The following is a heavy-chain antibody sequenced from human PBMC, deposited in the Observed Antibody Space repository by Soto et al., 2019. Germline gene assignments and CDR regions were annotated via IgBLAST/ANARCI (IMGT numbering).Heavy chain of an antibody. CDR2: IYYSGST. V-gene: IGHV4-59*08. CDR1: GGTISSWY. J-gene: IGHJ4*02. CDR3: ARRYGSAIDY. D-gene: IGHD1-26*01. Sequence: SETLSLTCTVSGGTISSWYWSWIRQPPGKGLEWIGDIYYSGSTNCNPSLKSRVTISVDTSKNQFSLKLSSVTAADTAVYYCARRYGSAIDYWGQGTLVTVSS.